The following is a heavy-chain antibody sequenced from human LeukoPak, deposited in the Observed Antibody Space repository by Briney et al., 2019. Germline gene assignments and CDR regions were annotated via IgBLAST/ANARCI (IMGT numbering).Heavy chain of an antibody. Sequence: GGSLRLSCAASGFPFSGYAIHWVLQTPGKGLDWVAVISHDGTNKYYADSVKGRFTISRDNSKNTLYLQMNSLRTEDTAVYYCARHRGPSLHSSGYFDYWGQGTLVTVSS. CDR1: GFPFSGYA. CDR3: ARHRGPSLHSSGYFDY. J-gene: IGHJ4*02. V-gene: IGHV3-30-3*01. D-gene: IGHD3-22*01. CDR2: ISHDGTNK.